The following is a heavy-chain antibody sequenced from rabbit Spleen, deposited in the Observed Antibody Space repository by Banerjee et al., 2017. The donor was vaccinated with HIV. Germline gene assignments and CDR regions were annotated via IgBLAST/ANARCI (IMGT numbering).Heavy chain of an antibody. J-gene: IGHJ6*01. CDR2: IAGSSSGFT. CDR3: ARDTGTSFSTYGMDL. Sequence: QSLEESGGGLVKPGASLTLTCKASGFSFNSGYDMCWVRQAPGKGLEWISCIAGSSSGFTYYATWAKGRFTISKTSSTTVTLQMTSLTAADTATYFCARDTGTSFSTYGMDLWGPGTLVTVS. V-gene: IGHV1S40*01. D-gene: IGHD7-1*01. CDR1: GFSFNSGYD.